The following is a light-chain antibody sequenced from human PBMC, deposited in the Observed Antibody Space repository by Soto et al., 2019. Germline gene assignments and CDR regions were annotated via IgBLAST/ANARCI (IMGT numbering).Light chain of an antibody. V-gene: IGKV2-30*01. CDR3: CQGTHCTQQWWC. Sequence: DVVMTQSPLSLPVTLGQPASISCRSSQSLVYSDGNTYLHWFQQRPGQSPRRLIYTVSNRDSGVSDLLGGSGPGPACTVKISRVEAEDVGDDYGCQGTHCTQQWWCVGQGTKLEFK. CDR2: TVS. J-gene: IGKJ2*01. CDR1: QSLVYSDGNTY.